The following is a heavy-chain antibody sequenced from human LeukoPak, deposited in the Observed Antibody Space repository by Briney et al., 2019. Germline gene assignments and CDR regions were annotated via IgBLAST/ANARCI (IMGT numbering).Heavy chain of an antibody. Sequence: PGGSLRLSCAASGFTFSSYSMNWVRQAPGKGLEWVSSISSSSSYIYYADSVKGRFTISRDNAKNSLYLQMNSLRAEDTAVYYCASLGSGYCSGGSCLIDYWGQGTLVTVSS. CDR3: ASLGSGYCSGGSCLIDY. D-gene: IGHD2-15*01. V-gene: IGHV3-21*01. J-gene: IGHJ4*02. CDR1: GFTFSSYS. CDR2: ISSSSSYI.